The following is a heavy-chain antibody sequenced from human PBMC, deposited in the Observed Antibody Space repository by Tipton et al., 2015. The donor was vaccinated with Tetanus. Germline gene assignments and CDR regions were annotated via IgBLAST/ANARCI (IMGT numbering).Heavy chain of an antibody. J-gene: IGHJ2*01. CDR3: AGDLSLSGRHYWYLDL. CDR2: IHSSGST. V-gene: IGHV4-31*03. D-gene: IGHD6-25*01. Sequence: TLSLTCTVSGGSIRSGGYFWSWIRQLPGKGLEWIGYIHSSGSTYNNPSLKGRISMSVDTSNNQFSLELNSVTAADTAMYFCAGDLSLSGRHYWYLDLWGRGTPVTVSS. CDR1: GGSIRSGGYF.